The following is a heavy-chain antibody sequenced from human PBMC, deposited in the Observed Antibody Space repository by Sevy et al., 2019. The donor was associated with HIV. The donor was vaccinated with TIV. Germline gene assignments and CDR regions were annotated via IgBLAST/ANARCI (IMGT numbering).Heavy chain of an antibody. J-gene: IGHJ3*02. Sequence: ASVKVSCKAPGYTFTGHYMHWVRQAPGQGLEWMGWINPNSGTTDYAQKFQGRVTLTRDTSISTAYLELSRMTSDDTGLSYCARVFPYCSGCSCYSPYDACDIWGQGTMVTVSS. CDR2: INPNSGTT. CDR3: ARVFPYCSGCSCYSPYDACDI. CDR1: GYTFTGHY. D-gene: IGHD2-15*01. V-gene: IGHV1-2*02.